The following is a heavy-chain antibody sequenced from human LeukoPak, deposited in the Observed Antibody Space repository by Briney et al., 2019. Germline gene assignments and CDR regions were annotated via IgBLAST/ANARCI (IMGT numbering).Heavy chain of an antibody. D-gene: IGHD1-26*01. CDR3: ARGGDSGSHDY. Sequence: GGSLRLSCAASEFIFSGYWMNWVRQAPGKGLEWVANIKQDGSEKQYVDSVRGRFTISRDNAKNSLYLQMNSLRVEDTAVYYCARGGDSGSHDYWGQGTLVTVSS. V-gene: IGHV3-7*01. J-gene: IGHJ4*02. CDR2: IKQDGSEK. CDR1: EFIFSGYW.